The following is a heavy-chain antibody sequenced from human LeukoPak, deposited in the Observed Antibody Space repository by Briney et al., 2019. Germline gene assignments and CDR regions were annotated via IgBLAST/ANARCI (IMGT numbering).Heavy chain of an antibody. V-gene: IGHV3-48*03. CDR3: ARVFHPGYYYYYMDV. Sequence: AGGSLRLSCAASGFTFSSYEMNWVRQAPGKGLEWVSYISSSGSTIYYADSAMGRFTISRDNAKNSLYLQMNSLRAEDTAVYYCARVFHPGYYYYYMDVWGKGTTVTVSS. J-gene: IGHJ6*03. CDR1: GFTFSSYE. CDR2: ISSSGSTI. D-gene: IGHD2-8*02.